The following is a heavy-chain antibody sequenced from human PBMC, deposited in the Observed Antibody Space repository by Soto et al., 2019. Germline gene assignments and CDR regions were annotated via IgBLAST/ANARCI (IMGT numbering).Heavy chain of an antibody. V-gene: IGHV4-4*07. CDR3: ATVSYVGGTDY. J-gene: IGHJ4*02. CDR1: GVSISSFY. D-gene: IGHD5-18*01. Sequence: QVQLQESGPGLVKASETLSLTCTVSGVSISSFYWSWIWQPAGKGLEWIGRIYSSEIINYNPSLKSRVTMSLDTSKNQFSLKLSSVTAADTAVYFCATVSYVGGTDYWGQGTLVTVSS. CDR2: IYSSEII.